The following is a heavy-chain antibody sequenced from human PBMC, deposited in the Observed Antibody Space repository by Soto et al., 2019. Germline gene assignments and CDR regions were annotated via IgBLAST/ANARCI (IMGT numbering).Heavy chain of an antibody. J-gene: IGHJ4*02. D-gene: IGHD6-19*01. CDR1: SSSSVNN. CDR3: ARSFGWYAFDQ. CDR2: IHQSGIS. V-gene: IGHV4-4*02. Sequence: PLETLSHTCAFSSSSSVNNWNLVRQPPGKGLEWIGEIHQSGISYKNPSLKSRVTMSVDKSKNQFSLNLSSVTAADTAVYFCARSFGWYAFDQWGQGTLVTVSS.